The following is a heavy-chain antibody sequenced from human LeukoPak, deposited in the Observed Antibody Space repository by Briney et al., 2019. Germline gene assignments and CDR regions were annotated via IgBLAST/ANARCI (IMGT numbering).Heavy chain of an antibody. Sequence: SQTLSLTCTVCGGFISIADYYWRWVRQHPGKGLEWIGYISNRGRTYYNPSLKSRLTISVDTSKNQFSLKLSSVTAADTAVYHCARASRLRDLSLGYRGQGTLVTVSS. CDR1: GGFISIADYY. J-gene: IGHJ4*02. V-gene: IGHV4-31*03. CDR3: ARASRLRDLSLGY. CDR2: ISNRGRT. D-gene: IGHD3-16*02.